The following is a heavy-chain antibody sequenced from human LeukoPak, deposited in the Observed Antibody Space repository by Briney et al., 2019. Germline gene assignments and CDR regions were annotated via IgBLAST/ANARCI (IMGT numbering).Heavy chain of an antibody. V-gene: IGHV4-38-2*02. Sequence: SETLSLTCTASGYSISSGYYWGWIRQPPEKGLEWIGSIYHSGNTYYNPSLKSRVTISVDTSKNQFSLKLSSVTAADTAVYYCARERGIEHSEIATAGYFEYWGQGTLVTVSS. CDR2: IYHSGNT. D-gene: IGHD6-13*01. J-gene: IGHJ4*02. CDR3: ARERGIEHSEIATAGYFEY. CDR1: GYSISSGYY.